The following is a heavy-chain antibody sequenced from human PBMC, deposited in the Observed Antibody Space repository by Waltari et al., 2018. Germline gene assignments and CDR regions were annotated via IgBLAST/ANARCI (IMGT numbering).Heavy chain of an antibody. CDR3: ARGKFTAFDI. CDR1: GDSLFTTSVA. CDR2: TYSRPQWRN. V-gene: IGHV6-1*01. Sequence: QVQLQQSGPGLVKPSQTLSLTCAVSGDSLFTTSVAWNWIRQSPSRGLEWRGRTYSRPQWRNDYARSVKGRITVNPDTSKNHFSLQLDSVTPDDTAVYYCARGKFTAFDIWGQGTMVTVSS. J-gene: IGHJ3*02.